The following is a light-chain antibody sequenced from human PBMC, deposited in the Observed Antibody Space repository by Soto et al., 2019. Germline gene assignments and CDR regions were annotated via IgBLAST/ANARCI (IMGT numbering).Light chain of an antibody. CDR1: TSDVGGYNH. J-gene: IGLJ2*01. CDR2: DVN. V-gene: IGLV2-14*01. Sequence: QSALIQPASVSGSPGQSITISCTGTTSDVGGYNHVSWFQQHPGKVPKLMIYDVNNRPSGVSNRFSGSKSGNTASLTISGRQAEDVADYYCSSYTNTNTLLFGGGTKLTVL. CDR3: SSYTNTNTLL.